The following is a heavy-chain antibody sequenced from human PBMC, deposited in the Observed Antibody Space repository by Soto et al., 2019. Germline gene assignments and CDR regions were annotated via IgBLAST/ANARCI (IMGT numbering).Heavy chain of an antibody. Sequence: SETLSLTCTVSGDSISSNYWSWIRQPPGKGLEWIGYISNSGYTNYNPSLKSRVTISVDTSKNQFSLKLSSVTAADTAVYYCARKNDYYDYWGQGTRVTV. CDR3: ARKNDYYDY. J-gene: IGHJ4*02. CDR1: GDSISSNY. CDR2: ISNSGYT. V-gene: IGHV4-59*01.